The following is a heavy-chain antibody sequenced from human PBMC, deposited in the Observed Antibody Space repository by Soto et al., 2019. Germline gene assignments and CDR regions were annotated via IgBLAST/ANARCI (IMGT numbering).Heavy chain of an antibody. CDR3: ARDPGSEIVVMMYHINWFDR. J-gene: IGHJ5*02. Sequence: HPGGSLRLSCAASGFTFSSYWMSWVRQAPGKGLEWVANIKQDGSEKYYVDSVKGRFTISRDNAKNSLYLQMNSLRAEDTAVYYCARDPGSEIVVMMYHINWFDRWGQGTLVTVSS. D-gene: IGHD2-15*01. CDR1: GFTFSSYW. V-gene: IGHV3-7*01. CDR2: IKQDGSEK.